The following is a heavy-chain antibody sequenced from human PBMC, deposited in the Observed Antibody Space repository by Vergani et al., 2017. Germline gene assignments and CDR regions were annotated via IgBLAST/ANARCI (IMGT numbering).Heavy chain of an antibody. D-gene: IGHD2-2*01. V-gene: IGHV1-18*01. Sequence: QVQLVQSGAELKKPGASVKVSCKASGYTFTSYGISWVRQAPGHGRKWMGWISAYNANTNYAQKLQGRVTMTTDTSTSTAYMELRSLRSDDTAVYYCARDPDIVVVPAAPYYYYYYGMDVWGQGTTVTVSS. CDR1: GYTFTSYG. CDR3: ARDPDIVVVPAAPYYYYYYGMDV. CDR2: ISAYNANT. J-gene: IGHJ6*02.